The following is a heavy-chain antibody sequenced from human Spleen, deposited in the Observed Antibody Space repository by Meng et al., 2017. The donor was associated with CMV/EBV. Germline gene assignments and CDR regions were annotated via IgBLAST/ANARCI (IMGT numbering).Heavy chain of an antibody. Sequence: ASVKVSCKPSGGTFNNYRIDWVRQAPGQGLEWMGWIAPNSGGTNYAQKFQGRVTLNRDTSISTAYMELSRLRFDDTAVYYCARMRGPKDGMDVWGQGTTVTVSS. V-gene: IGHV1-2*02. CDR2: IAPNSGGT. CDR3: ARMRGPKDGMDV. CDR1: GGTFNNYR. D-gene: IGHD3-10*01. J-gene: IGHJ6*02.